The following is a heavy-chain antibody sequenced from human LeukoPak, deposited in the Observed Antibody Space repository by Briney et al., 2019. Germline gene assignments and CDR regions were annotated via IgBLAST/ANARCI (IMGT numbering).Heavy chain of an antibody. D-gene: IGHD3/OR15-3a*01. V-gene: IGHV4-34*01. CDR3: ARQTGSGLFILP. Sequence: SETLSLTCSVNGGSLGAYYWLWIRQPPGKGLEWIGDINVAGGIKSNPSLKSRVTMSIDTSKNQFSLNLTSVTAADTAVYYCARQTGSGLFILPGGQGTLVTVSS. CDR2: INVAGGI. J-gene: IGHJ4*02. CDR1: GGSLGAYY.